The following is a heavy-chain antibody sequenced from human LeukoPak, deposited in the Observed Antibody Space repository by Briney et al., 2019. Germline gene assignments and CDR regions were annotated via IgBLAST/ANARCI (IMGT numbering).Heavy chain of an antibody. CDR2: IYYSGST. D-gene: IGHD6-13*01. CDR1: GGSISSSSYY. CDR3: ARSAKQQLPFFDY. J-gene: IGHJ4*02. Sequence: SETLSLTCTVSGGSISSSSYYWSWIRQPPGKGLEWIGYIYYSGSTNYNPSLKSRVTISVDTSKNQFSLKLSSVTAADTAVYYCARSAKQQLPFFDYWGQGTLVTVSS. V-gene: IGHV4-61*01.